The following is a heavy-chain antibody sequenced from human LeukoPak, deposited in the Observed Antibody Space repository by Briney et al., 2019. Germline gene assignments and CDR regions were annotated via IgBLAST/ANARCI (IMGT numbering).Heavy chain of an antibody. CDR1: GGSISSSSYY. Sequence: MTSETLSLTCTVSGGSISSSSYYWGWIRQPPGKGLEWIGSIYYSGSTYYNPSLKSRVTISVDTSKNQFSLKLSSVTAADTAVYYCARSEGGWFGELPRVGSYNWFGPWGQGTLVTVSS. CDR2: IYYSGST. D-gene: IGHD3-10*01. V-gene: IGHV4-39*07. CDR3: ARSEGGWFGELPRVGSYNWFGP. J-gene: IGHJ5*02.